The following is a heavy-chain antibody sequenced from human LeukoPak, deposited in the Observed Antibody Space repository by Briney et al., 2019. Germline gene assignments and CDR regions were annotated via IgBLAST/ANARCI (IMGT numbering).Heavy chain of an antibody. CDR1: GFTFSSYS. CDR2: ISSSSSAI. Sequence: PGGSLRLSCAASGFTFSSYSMNWVRQAPGKGLEWVSYISSSSSAIYYADSVKGRFTISRDNSKNTLYLQMNSLRAEDTAVYYCAKSSNPGYSSSWYPLDYWGQGTLVTVSS. V-gene: IGHV3-48*01. J-gene: IGHJ4*02. D-gene: IGHD6-13*01. CDR3: AKSSNPGYSSSWYPLDY.